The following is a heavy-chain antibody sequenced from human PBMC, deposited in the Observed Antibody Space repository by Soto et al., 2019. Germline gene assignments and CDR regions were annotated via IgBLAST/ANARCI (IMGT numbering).Heavy chain of an antibody. CDR3: AQDRTYCGGDCYVA. CDR1: GFTFTSSA. D-gene: IGHD2-21*02. V-gene: IGHV1-58*01. CDR2: IVVGSGNT. J-gene: IGHJ5*02. Sequence: QMQLVQSGPEVKKPGTSVKVSCKASGFTFTSSAVQWVRQARGQRLEWIGWIVVGSGNTNYAQKCQGRVTITREMXXSTDYMELSSRRSEDTAVYYCAQDRTYCGGDCYVAWGQGTLVTVSS.